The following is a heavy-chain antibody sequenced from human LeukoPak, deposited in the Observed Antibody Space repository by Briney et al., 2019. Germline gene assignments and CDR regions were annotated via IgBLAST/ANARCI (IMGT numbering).Heavy chain of an antibody. CDR3: ASWGSSGYQFDY. CDR2: FDPEDGET. D-gene: IGHD3-22*01. CDR1: GYTLAELS. V-gene: IGHV1-24*01. Sequence: ASVKVSCKVSGYTLAELSMHWVRQAPGKGLEWMGGFDPEDGETIYAQKFQGRVTMTEDTSTDTAYMELSSLRSEDTAVYYCASWGSSGYQFDYWGQGTLVTVSS. J-gene: IGHJ4*02.